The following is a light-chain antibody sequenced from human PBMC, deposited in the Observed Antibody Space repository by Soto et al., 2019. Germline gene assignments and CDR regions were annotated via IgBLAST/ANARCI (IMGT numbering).Light chain of an antibody. CDR1: QSLLHSNGYNY. J-gene: IGKJ4*01. Sequence: DLVMTQSPLSLPVTPGEPASISCRSSQSLLHSNGYNYLDWYLQKPGQSPQLLIYLGSNRASGVPDRFSGSGSGTDFTLKISRVEAEDVGVYYCMQALQTPLTVGGGTKVEIK. CDR3: MQALQTPLT. CDR2: LGS. V-gene: IGKV2-28*01.